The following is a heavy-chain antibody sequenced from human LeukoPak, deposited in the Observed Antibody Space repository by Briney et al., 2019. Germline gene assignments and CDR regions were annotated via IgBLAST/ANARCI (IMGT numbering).Heavy chain of an antibody. D-gene: IGHD1-26*01. CDR3: ARDDSGSYYGDY. CDR2: IIPIFGIA. J-gene: IGHJ4*02. Sequence: SVKVSCKASGGTFSSYAISWVRQAPGQGLEWMGRIIPIFGIANYAQKFQGRVTITAGKSTSTAYMELSSLRSEDTAVYYCARDDSGSYYGDYWGQGTLVTVSS. V-gene: IGHV1-69*04. CDR1: GGTFSSYA.